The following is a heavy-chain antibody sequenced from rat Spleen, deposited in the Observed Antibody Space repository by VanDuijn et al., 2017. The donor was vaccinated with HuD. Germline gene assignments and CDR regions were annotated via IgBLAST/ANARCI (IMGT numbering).Heavy chain of an antibody. CDR3: ARHGRGGTTYYYVLDA. CDR2: ISSSGDIS. Sequence: EVQLVEAGGVLVQPGRSLNLSCADSGFTFGNYYMALVRHDPKKGLEWVATISSSGDISCYRDSVQGRFTISRDKAKSTLYLQMDSLRSEDSATYYCARHGRGGTTYYYVLDAWGQGASVTVSS. V-gene: IGHV5-25*01. CDR1: GFTFGNYY. J-gene: IGHJ4*01. D-gene: IGHD4-3*01.